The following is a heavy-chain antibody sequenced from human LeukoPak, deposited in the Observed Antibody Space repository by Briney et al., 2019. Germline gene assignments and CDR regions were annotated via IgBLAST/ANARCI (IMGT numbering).Heavy chain of an antibody. CDR1: GYTFTNYW. V-gene: IGHV1-46*01. D-gene: IGHD6-13*01. J-gene: IGHJ4*02. Sequence: ASVKVSCKASGYTFTNYWIQWVRQAPGQGLEWVALINPNDGSTTYAHKFQGRVTMTRDTSTSTVYMDLSSLTSEDTAVYYRARAPRNSSTMLDYWGQGTLVTVSS. CDR3: ARAPRNSSTMLDY. CDR2: INPNDGST.